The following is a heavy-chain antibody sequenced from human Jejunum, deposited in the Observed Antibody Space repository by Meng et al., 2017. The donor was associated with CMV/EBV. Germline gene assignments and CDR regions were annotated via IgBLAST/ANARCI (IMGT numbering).Heavy chain of an antibody. V-gene: IGHV1-18*01. CDR3: ARGVVTMTRYYFDY. D-gene: IGHD2-21*02. CDR2: ISTYNGNT. CDR1: GYTVTSYG. J-gene: IGHJ4*02. Sequence: SGYTVTSYGISWVPQAPGQGLEWMGWISTYNGNTHYAQTLQGRATMTTDTSTSTAYMEVRSLKSDDTAVYYCARGVVTMTRYYFDYWGQGTLVTVSS.